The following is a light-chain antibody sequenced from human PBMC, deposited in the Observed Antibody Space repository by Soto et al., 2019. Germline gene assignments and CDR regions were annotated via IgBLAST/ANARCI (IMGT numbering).Light chain of an antibody. V-gene: IGLV2-14*03. CDR2: EVS. CDR1: SSDVGAYDF. J-gene: IGLJ1*01. CDR3: SSYTSSSTRV. Sequence: QSVRTQPASVSGSPGQSITISCTGTSSDVGAYDFVSWYQQHPDKAPKLMIYEVSNRPSGVSNRFSGSKSVNTATLTISGLQAEDEADYYCSSYTSSSTRVFGTGTKVTV.